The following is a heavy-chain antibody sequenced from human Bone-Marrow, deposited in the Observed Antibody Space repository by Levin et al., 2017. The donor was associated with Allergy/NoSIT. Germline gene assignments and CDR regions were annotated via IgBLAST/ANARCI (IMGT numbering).Heavy chain of an antibody. D-gene: IGHD3-3*01. J-gene: IGHJ6*02. CDR2: ISYDGSNK. CDR3: AREQIFGVLYYYGMDV. V-gene: IGHV3-30-3*01. Sequence: PGESLKISCAASGFTFSSYAMHWVRQAPGKGLEWVAVISYDGSNKYYADSVKGRFTISRDNSKNTLYLQMNSLRAEDTAVYYCAREQIFGVLYYYGMDVWGQGTTVTVSS. CDR1: GFTFSSYA.